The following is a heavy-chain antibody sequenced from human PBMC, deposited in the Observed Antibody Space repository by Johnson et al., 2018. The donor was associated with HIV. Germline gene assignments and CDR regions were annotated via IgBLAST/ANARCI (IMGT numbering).Heavy chain of an antibody. V-gene: IGHV3-13*01. CDR2: IGTAGDT. D-gene: IGHD5-18*01. J-gene: IGHJ3*02. CDR3: ARGEYSYGNSHGFDI. CDR1: GFTFSSYD. Sequence: VQLVESGGGLVQPGGSLRLSCAASGFTFSSYDMHWVRQATGKGLEWVSAIGTAGDTYYPGSVKGRFTISRDNAKNSLYLQMNSLRAEDTAKYYCARGEYSYGNSHGFDIWGQGTMVTVSS.